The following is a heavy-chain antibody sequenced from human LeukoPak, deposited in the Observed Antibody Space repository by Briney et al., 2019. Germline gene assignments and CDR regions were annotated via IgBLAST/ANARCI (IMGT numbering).Heavy chain of an antibody. CDR3: ARDRGQLRGVGEPTEY. CDR2: IWYDGSNK. Sequence: GRSLRLSCVASGFTFSTYGMHWVRQAPGKGLEWVAVIWYDGSNKNYADSVKGRFTISRDNSKHTLYLQMNRLRAEDTAVYYCARDRGQLRGVGEPTEYWGQETLVSVSS. V-gene: IGHV3-33*01. D-gene: IGHD1-14*01. J-gene: IGHJ4*02. CDR1: GFTFSTYG.